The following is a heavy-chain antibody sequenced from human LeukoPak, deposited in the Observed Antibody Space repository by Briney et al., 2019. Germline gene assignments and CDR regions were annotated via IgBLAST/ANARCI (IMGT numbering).Heavy chain of an antibody. CDR2: IKPNSGGT. CDR3: ARVFGRQLPDY. Sequence: GASVKVSCKASGYTFTSYYMHWVRQAPGQGLEWMGWIKPNSGGTNYAQKFQGRVTKTRDTSISTAYMEVSRLISDDTAVYYCARVFGRQLPDYWGQGTLVTVSS. CDR1: GYTFTSYY. J-gene: IGHJ4*02. D-gene: IGHD1-26*01. V-gene: IGHV1-2*02.